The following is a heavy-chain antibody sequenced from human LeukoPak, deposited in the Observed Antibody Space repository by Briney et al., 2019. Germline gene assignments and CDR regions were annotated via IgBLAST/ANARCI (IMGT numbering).Heavy chain of an antibody. V-gene: IGHV4-34*01. D-gene: IGHD2-2*03. CDR2: INHSGST. Sequence: SETLSLTCAVYGGSFSGYYWSWIRQPPGKGLEWIGEINHSGSTNYNPSLKSRVTISVDTSKNQFSLKLSSVTAADTAVYYCARGAGYCSSTRCYRVVFAFDIWGQGTMVTVSS. J-gene: IGHJ3*02. CDR1: GGSFSGYY. CDR3: ARGAGYCSSTRCYRVVFAFDI.